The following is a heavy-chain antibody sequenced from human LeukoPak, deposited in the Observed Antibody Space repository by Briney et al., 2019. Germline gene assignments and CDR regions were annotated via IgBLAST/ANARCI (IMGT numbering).Heavy chain of an antibody. V-gene: IGHV3-21*01. CDR3: ARKVVLLWFRELGAFYN. Sequence: GGSLRLSCAASGFTFSSYSMNWVRQAPGKGLEWVSSISSSSSYIYYADSVKGRFTISRDNAKNSLYLQMNSLRAEDTAVYYCARKVVLLWFRELGAFYNLGQGTKVTGS. J-gene: IGHJ3*02. CDR2: ISSSSSYI. CDR1: GFTFSSYS. D-gene: IGHD3-10*01.